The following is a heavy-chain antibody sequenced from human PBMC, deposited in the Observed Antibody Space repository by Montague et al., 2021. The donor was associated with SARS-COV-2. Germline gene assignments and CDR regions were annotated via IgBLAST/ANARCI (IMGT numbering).Heavy chain of an antibody. Sequence: STNYNPSLKSRVTISVDTSKNQFSLRLSSVTAADTAVYYCVSQEGSIYWGQGTLVTVSS. D-gene: IGHD2/OR15-2a*01. CDR2: ST. CDR3: VSQEGSIY. J-gene: IGHJ4*02. V-gene: IGHV4-34*01.